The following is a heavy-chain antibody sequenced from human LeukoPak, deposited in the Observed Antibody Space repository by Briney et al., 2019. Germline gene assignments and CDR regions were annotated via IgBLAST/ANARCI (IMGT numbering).Heavy chain of an antibody. J-gene: IGHJ4*02. Sequence: GGSLRLSCAASGFTFSTYAVSWVRQAPGKGLEWVSTISGSSSSTYYADSVKGRFTISRDNSKNTLYLQMNSLRAEYTAVYYCANFAGYSLWYYFDYWGQGTLVTVSS. CDR2: ISGSSSST. D-gene: IGHD3-9*01. CDR1: GFTFSTYA. CDR3: ANFAGYSLWYYFDY. V-gene: IGHV3-23*01.